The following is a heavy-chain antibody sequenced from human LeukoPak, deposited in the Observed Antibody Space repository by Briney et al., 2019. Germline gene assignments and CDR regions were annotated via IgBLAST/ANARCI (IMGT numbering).Heavy chain of an antibody. Sequence: ASVKVSCKASGYTFTSYGISWVRQAPGQGLEWMGWISAYNGNTNYAQKLQGRVIMTTDTSTSTAYMELRSLRSDDTAVYYCVYFPRQYQLLSPYFDYWGQGTLVTVSS. CDR2: ISAYNGNT. V-gene: IGHV1-18*01. J-gene: IGHJ4*02. CDR3: VYFPRQYQLLSPYFDY. D-gene: IGHD2-2*01. CDR1: GYTFTSYG.